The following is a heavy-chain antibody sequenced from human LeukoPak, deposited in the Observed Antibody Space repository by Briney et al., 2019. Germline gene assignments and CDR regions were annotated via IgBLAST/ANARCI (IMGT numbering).Heavy chain of an antibody. Sequence: SETLSLTCAVYGRSFSGYYWSWIRQPPGKGLEWIGEINHSGSTNYNPSLKSRVTISVDTSKNQFSLKLTSVTAADTAVYYCAILNFGDSDRYFDYWGQGTLVTVSS. J-gene: IGHJ4*02. D-gene: IGHD4-17*01. CDR3: AILNFGDSDRYFDY. CDR1: GRSFSGYY. V-gene: IGHV4-34*01. CDR2: INHSGST.